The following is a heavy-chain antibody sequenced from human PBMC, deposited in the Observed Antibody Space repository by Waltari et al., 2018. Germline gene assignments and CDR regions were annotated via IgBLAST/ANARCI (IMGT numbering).Heavy chain of an antibody. CDR3: ARELTGATSDAFDF. CDR1: GRTFSSYA. Sequence: VQLVQAGAEGKKPGSSVKVSCQASGRTFSSYATSWVREARGQGLGWVVGCIASFVTGEYTRKSEGGEASSTNDPKTTAYMQLRNLRTEKTAVSYCARELTGATSDAFDFWGQGTMVTVSS. V-gene: IGHV1-69*05. J-gene: IGHJ3*01. D-gene: IGHD1-20*01. CDR2: CIASFVTG.